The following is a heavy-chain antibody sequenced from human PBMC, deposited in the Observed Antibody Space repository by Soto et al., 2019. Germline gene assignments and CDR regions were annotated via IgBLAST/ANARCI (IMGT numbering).Heavy chain of an antibody. CDR2: ISPYTGNT. V-gene: IGHV1-18*01. J-gene: IGHJ6*02. CDR3: VMVANYVTATPQDV. CDR1: GYIFVNYG. Sequence: QVQLVQSGDEVKKPGASVKVSCKASGYIFVNYGIAWVRQAPGQGLEWMGWISPYTGNTHSATKVQGRLTMTTDTXXSTAYMDLSSLTSDATAVYYCVMVANYVTATPQDVWCQGTTVTVSS. D-gene: IGHD3-16*01.